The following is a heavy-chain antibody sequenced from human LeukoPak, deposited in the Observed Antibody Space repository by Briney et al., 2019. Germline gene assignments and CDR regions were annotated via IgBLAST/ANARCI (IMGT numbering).Heavy chain of an antibody. CDR3: ARGLTVSIGNDFPYYYYYMDV. D-gene: IGHD3-3*01. J-gene: IGHJ6*03. CDR2: IRGDSGGT. CDR1: GYTFIGYY. Sequence: GASVKVSCKASGYTFIGYYIHWVRQAPGQGLEWMGWIRGDSGGTNYAQKFRGRVTMTRDTSTTTAYMELSRLRSDDTAVYYCARGLTVSIGNDFPYYYYYMDVWGKGTTVTVS. V-gene: IGHV1-2*02.